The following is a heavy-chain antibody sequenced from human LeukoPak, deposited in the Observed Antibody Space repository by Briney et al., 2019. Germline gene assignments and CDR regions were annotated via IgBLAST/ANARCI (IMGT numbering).Heavy chain of an antibody. D-gene: IGHD6-19*01. J-gene: IGHJ4*02. Sequence: GGSLRLSCAASGFTFSSYAMSWVRQAPGKGLEWVSAISGSGGSTYYADSVKGRFTISRDNSKNTLYLQMNSLRAEDTAVYYCAKVSRIAVVPYYFDYWGQGTLVTVSS. V-gene: IGHV3-23*01. CDR2: ISGSGGST. CDR1: GFTFSSYA. CDR3: AKVSRIAVVPYYFDY.